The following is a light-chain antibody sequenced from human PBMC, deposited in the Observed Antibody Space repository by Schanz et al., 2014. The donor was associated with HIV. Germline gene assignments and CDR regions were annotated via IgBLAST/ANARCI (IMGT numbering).Light chain of an antibody. J-gene: IGKJ1*01. CDR3: QQLDTYPLT. CDR1: QSISIY. V-gene: IGKV1-39*01. CDR2: AAS. Sequence: DIQMTQSPSSLSASVGDRVTITCRASQSISIYLNWYQQKPGKAPKLLISAASSLQSGVPSRFSGSGSGTEFTLTISSLQPEDFATYYCQQLDTYPLTFGLGTKVAIK.